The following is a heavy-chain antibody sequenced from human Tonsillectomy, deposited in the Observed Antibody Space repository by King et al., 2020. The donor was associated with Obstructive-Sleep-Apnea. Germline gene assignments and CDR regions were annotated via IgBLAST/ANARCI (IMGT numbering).Heavy chain of an antibody. CDR3: AREVAGRGDWYFDL. D-gene: IGHD6-19*01. Sequence: VQLQQSGPGLGKPSQTLSLTCAISGDRVASNSAAWNGFRQSPSRGLEWLGRTYYRAKWYNDYAVSVKSRITINPDTSNNQFSLQLNTVTPVDTAVYYCAREVAGRGDWYFDLWGRGTLVTVSS. CDR2: TYYRAKWYN. J-gene: IGHJ2*01. V-gene: IGHV6-1*01. CDR1: GDRVASNSAA.